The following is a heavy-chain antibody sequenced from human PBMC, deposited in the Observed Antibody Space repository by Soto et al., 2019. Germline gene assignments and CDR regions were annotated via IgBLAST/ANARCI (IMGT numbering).Heavy chain of an antibody. V-gene: IGHV4-59*01. CDR2: IYDSGST. J-gene: IGHJ5*02. D-gene: IGHD4-17*01. CDR3: AREAGVRSPFDP. CDR1: GDSINSYS. Sequence: SETLSLTCTVSGDSINSYSWTWIRQPPGKGLEWIGYIYDSGSTNYNPSLKSRVTISVDTSKNQFSLKLTSVTAADTAMYYCAREAGVRSPFDPWGQGTLVTVSS.